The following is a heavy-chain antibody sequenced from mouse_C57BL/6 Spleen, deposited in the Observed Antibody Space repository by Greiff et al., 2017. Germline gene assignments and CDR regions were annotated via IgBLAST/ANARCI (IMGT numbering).Heavy chain of an antibody. J-gene: IGHJ4*01. V-gene: IGHV1-80*01. CDR3: ARSSLYARDY. Sequence: VQLQESGAELVKPGASVKISCKASGSAFSSSWMNWVKQRPGKGLEWIGQIYPGDGDTNYNGKFKGKATLTADKSSSTAYMQLSSLTAEDSAVYFCARSSLYARDYWGQGTSVTVSS. CDR2: IYPGDGDT. CDR1: GSAFSSSW.